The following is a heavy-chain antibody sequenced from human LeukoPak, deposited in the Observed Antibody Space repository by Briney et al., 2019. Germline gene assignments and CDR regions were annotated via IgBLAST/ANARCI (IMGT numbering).Heavy chain of an antibody. CDR2: IYYSGST. V-gene: IGHV4-59*01. CDR3: AKTWYSSGWYFDY. J-gene: IGHJ4*02. D-gene: IGHD6-19*01. CDR1: GGSISSYY. Sequence: SETLSLTCTVSGGSISSYYWSWIRQPPGKGLEWIGYIYYSGSTNYNPSLKSRVTISVDTSKNQFSLKLSSVTAADTAVYYCAKTWYSSGWYFDYWGQGTLVTVSS.